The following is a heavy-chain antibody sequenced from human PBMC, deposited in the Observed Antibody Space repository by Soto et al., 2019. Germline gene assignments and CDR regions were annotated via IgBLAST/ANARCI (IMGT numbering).Heavy chain of an antibody. D-gene: IGHD2-15*01. CDR3: ASEKGGFDI. J-gene: IGHJ3*02. Sequence: PSVKVSCKASGDIFTSHYMHWLRQAPGQGLEWMGYIAPSVGSTAYAQEFQGRVTMTRDMSSSSVYMELSSLRSDDTAMYYCASEKGGFDIWGQGTVVTVSS. V-gene: IGHV1-46*01. CDR2: IAPSVGST. CDR1: GDIFTSHY.